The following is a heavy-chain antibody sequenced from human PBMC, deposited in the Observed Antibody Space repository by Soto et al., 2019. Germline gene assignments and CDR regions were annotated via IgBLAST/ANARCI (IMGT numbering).Heavy chain of an antibody. CDR1: GGAISSGSYY. J-gene: IGHJ4*02. D-gene: IGHD3-9*01. CDR3: VFTLRYFVAQNFDY. V-gene: IGHV4-61*01. Sequence: SETLSLTCTVSGGAISSGSYYWNWIRQPPAKGLEGIGYIYYRGSANYNPSLKSRGTISIDMSKNQFCLKMSSVTAADTAVYYCVFTLRYFVAQNFDYWGQGTLVTVSS. CDR2: IYYRGSA.